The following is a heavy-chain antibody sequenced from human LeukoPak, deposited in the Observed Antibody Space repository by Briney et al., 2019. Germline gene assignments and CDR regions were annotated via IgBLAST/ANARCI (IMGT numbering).Heavy chain of an antibody. CDR1: GGTFSSYA. V-gene: IGHV1-69*04. Sequence: GASVKVSCKASGGTFSSYAISWVRQAPGQGLEWMGRIIPILGIANYAQKFQGRVTITADKSTSTAYMELSSLRSEDTAVYYCARQGNYGDFRGWFDPWGQGTLVTVSS. J-gene: IGHJ5*02. CDR3: ARQGNYGDFRGWFDP. D-gene: IGHD4-17*01. CDR2: IIPILGIA.